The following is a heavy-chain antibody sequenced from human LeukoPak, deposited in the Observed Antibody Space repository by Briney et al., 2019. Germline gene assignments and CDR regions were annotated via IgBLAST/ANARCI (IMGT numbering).Heavy chain of an antibody. V-gene: IGHV4-59*11. Sequence: SETLSLTCTVSGGSISSHYWSWIRQPPGKGLEWIGYIYYSGSTNYNPSLKSRVTISVDTSKNQFSLKLRSVTAADTAVYYCARVLLWFGEFDDAFDIWGQGTMVTVSS. CDR1: GGSISSHY. CDR3: ARVLLWFGEFDDAFDI. CDR2: IYYSGST. D-gene: IGHD3-10*01. J-gene: IGHJ3*02.